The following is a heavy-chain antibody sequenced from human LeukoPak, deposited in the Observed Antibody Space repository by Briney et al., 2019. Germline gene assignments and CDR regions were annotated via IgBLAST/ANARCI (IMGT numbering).Heavy chain of an antibody. CDR2: SSSSGSTI. D-gene: IGHD3/OR15-3a*01. J-gene: IGHJ4*02. Sequence: PGGSLRLSCAASGFTVSSYSMHWVRQAPGKGLEWVSYSSSSGSTIYYADSVKGRFAISRDNAKNSLYLQMNSLRAEDTAVYYCARRRDFIDYWGQGTLVTVSS. CDR3: ARRRDFIDY. CDR1: GFTVSSYS. V-gene: IGHV3-48*04.